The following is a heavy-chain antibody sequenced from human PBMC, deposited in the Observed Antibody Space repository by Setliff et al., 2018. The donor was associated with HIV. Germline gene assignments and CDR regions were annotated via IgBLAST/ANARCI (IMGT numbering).Heavy chain of an antibody. J-gene: IGHJ4*01. CDR1: GFTFQNYA. Sequence: GGSLRLSCAASGFTFQNYAMTWVRQVPGEGLEWVSSIGGSDRDINYANFVKGRFTISRDNSNNMLYLQMNSLRAEDTAIYYCARARSRQLVSTAPPYHFDYWGRGTLVTVSA. V-gene: IGHV3-23*01. D-gene: IGHD6-13*01. CDR3: ARARSRQLVSTAPPYHFDY. CDR2: IGGSDRDI.